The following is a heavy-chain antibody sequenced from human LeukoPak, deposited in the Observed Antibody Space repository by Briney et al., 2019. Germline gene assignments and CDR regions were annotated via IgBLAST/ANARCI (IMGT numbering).Heavy chain of an antibody. CDR2: ISAYSGET. CDR1: GYTFSSYG. D-gene: IGHD3-9*01. V-gene: IGHV1-18*01. J-gene: IGHJ4*02. Sequence: GASVKVSCSASGYTFSSYGISWVRQAPGQGLEWMGWISAYSGETNYAQNFQGRVTMTTDTSTSTAYMEVRGLRSDDTAVYYCARVDLLTGYYFFDYWGQGTLVTVSS. CDR3: ARVDLLTGYYFFDY.